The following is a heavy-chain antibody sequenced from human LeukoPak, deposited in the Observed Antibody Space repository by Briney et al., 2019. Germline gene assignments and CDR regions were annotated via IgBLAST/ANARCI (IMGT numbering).Heavy chain of an antibody. J-gene: IGHJ5*02. CDR2: INPNSGGT. CDR1: GYTFTGYY. Sequence: GASVKVSCKASGYTFTGYYMHWVRQAPGQGLEWMGWINPNSGGTHYSQKFQDRVTMTRDTSISTAYVELSSLRSDDTAVYYCAREGAAAEDVNWFDPWGQGTLVTVSS. V-gene: IGHV1-2*02. CDR3: AREGAAAEDVNWFDP. D-gene: IGHD6-25*01.